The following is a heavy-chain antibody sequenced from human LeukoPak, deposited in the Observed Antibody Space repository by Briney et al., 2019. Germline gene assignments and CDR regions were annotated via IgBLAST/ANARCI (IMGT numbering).Heavy chain of an antibody. CDR1: GFTFSSYG. D-gene: IGHD6-19*01. CDR2: IRYDGSDK. J-gene: IGHJ4*02. CDR3: AKDQRAVAGYFDY. Sequence: GGSLRLSCAASGFTFSSYGMHWVRQAPGKGLEWVAFIRYDGSDKYYADSVKGRFTISRDNSKNTLYLQMNSLRAEDTAVYYCAKDQRAVAGYFDYWGQGTLVTVSS. V-gene: IGHV3-30*02.